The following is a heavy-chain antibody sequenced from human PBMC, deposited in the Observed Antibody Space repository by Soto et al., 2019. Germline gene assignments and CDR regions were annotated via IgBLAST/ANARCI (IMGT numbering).Heavy chain of an antibody. CDR1: GFSLSTSGMR. D-gene: IGHD2-15*01. CDR2: IDWDDDK. Sequence: ESGPTLVNPTQTLTLTCTFSGFSLSTSGMRVSWIRQPPGKALEWLARIDWDDDKFYNTSLKTRLTISKDSSKNQVVLTMTNMDPVDTATYYCARMSHCSGGTCPCDCWGQGALVTVSS. CDR3: ARMSHCSGGTCPCDC. V-gene: IGHV2-70*04. J-gene: IGHJ4*02.